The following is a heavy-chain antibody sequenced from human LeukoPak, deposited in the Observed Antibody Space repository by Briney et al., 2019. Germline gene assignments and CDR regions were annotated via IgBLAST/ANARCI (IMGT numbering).Heavy chain of an antibody. V-gene: IGHV4-39*01. J-gene: IGHJ4*02. CDR1: GGSISSSSYY. D-gene: IGHD3-10*01. CDR2: IYYSGST. Sequence: SETLSLTCTVSGGSISSSSYYWGWIRQPPGKGLEWIGSIYYSGSTYYNPSLKSRVTISVDTSKNRFSLKLSSVTAADTAVYYCARLASSGLWFGELYVDYWGQGTLVTVSS. CDR3: ARLASSGLWFGELYVDY.